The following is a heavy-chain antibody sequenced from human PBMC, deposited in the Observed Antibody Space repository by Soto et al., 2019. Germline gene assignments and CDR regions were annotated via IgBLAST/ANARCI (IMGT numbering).Heavy chain of an antibody. CDR2: ISGSGGST. CDR1: GFTVSSYA. CDR3: AKPPRLELLYFDY. D-gene: IGHD1-7*01. J-gene: IGHJ4*02. V-gene: IGHV3-23*01. Sequence: EVQLLESGGGLVQPGGSLRLSCAASGFTVSSYAMSRVRQAPGKGLEWVSAISGSGGSTYYADSVKGRFTISRDNSKNTLYLQMNSLRAEDTAVYYCAKPPRLELLYFDYWGQGTLVTVSS.